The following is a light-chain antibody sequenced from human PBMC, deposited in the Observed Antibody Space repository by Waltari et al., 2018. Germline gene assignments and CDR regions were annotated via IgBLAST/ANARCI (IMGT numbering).Light chain of an antibody. CDR2: DAS. CDR1: QSIRSF. CDR3: QQSYGTPRT. V-gene: IGKV1-39*01. Sequence: DIHMSQSPSSLSASVGDRITISCRASQSIRSFLNWYQQRSGKAPKLLIYDASSLQSGVPSRFSGSGSGTDFTLTITSLQPEDFATYNCQQSYGTPRTFGQGTKVVIK. J-gene: IGKJ1*01.